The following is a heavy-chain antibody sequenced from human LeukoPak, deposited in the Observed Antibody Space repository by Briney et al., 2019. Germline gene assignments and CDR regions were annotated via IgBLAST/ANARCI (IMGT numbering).Heavy chain of an antibody. CDR2: ISGSGDDT. CDR3: AKNWLRSTAFILSNY. CDR1: GFTFSNYA. J-gene: IGHJ4*02. V-gene: IGHV3-23*01. Sequence: PGGSLRLSCAASGFTFSNYAISWVRQAPGKGLEWVSGISGSGDDTYYADSVKGRFTISRDNSKNTLYLQMNSLSAEDTAVYYCAKNWLRSTAFILSNYWGQGTLVTVSS. D-gene: IGHD1-1*01.